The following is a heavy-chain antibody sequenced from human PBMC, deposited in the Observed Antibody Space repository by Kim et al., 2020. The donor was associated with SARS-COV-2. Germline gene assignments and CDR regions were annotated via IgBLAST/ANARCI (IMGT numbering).Heavy chain of an antibody. Sequence: ASVKVSCKASGYTFTSYDINWVQQATGQGLEWMGWMNPNSGNTGYAQKFQGRVTMTRNTSISTAYMELSSLRSEDTAVYYCARGGCGGDCPSRDAFDIWGQGTMVTVSS. J-gene: IGHJ3*02. CDR1: GYTFTSYD. V-gene: IGHV1-8*01. D-gene: IGHD2-21*02. CDR3: ARGGCGGDCPSRDAFDI. CDR2: MNPNSGNT.